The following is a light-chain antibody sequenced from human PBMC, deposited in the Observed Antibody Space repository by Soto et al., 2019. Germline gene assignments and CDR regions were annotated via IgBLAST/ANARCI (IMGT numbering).Light chain of an antibody. CDR1: SSDVGGYNL. CDR2: EVS. V-gene: IGLV2-23*02. CDR3: CSYATSSFV. Sequence: QAALTQPPSVSGSPGQSITISCSGTSSDVGGYNLVSWYQQHPGRAPKLLIYEVSQRPSGVSSRFSGPKSGNTATLTISGVQPEDEADYHCCSYATSSFVFGTGTKVTV. J-gene: IGLJ1*01.